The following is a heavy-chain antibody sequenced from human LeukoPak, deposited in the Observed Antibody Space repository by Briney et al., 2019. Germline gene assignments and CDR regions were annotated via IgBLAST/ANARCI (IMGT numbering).Heavy chain of an antibody. CDR3: ASRLYCSNTRCRNFPFAY. J-gene: IGHJ4*02. V-gene: IGHV1-69*01. Sequence: SVKVSCKASGGTFSSYAINWVRQAPGQGLEWMGGIIPIFGTANYVQKFQDRVTITADESTSTAYMELSSLRSEDTAIYYCASRLYCSNTRCRNFPFAYWGQGTLVTVSS. CDR1: GGTFSSYA. CDR2: IIPIFGTA. D-gene: IGHD2-2*01.